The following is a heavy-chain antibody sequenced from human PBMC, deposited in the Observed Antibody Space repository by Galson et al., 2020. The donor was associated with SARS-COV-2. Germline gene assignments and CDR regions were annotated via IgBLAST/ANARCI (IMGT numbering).Heavy chain of an antibody. CDR1: GFTFNSYT. V-gene: IGHV3-21*01. Sequence: GESLKISCAVSGFTFNSYTMSWVRQAPGKGPEWVSSISSNSEYIYYVDSLKGRFTISRDNAKNSLYLQMNSLRAEDTAVYYCAREASWAMFGMDVWGQGTTVTVSS. D-gene: IGHD1-26*01. J-gene: IGHJ6*02. CDR2: ISSNSEYI. CDR3: AREASWAMFGMDV.